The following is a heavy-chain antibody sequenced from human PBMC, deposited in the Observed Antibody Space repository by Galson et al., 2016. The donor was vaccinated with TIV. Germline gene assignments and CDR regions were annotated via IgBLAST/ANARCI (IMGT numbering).Heavy chain of an antibody. J-gene: IGHJ3*01. V-gene: IGHV6-1*01. CDR1: GDSVSSNSAA. CDR3: ARAAGRNGATCHATCESFDF. D-gene: IGHD3-10*01. CDR2: TYCRSRCYY. Sequence: CAISGDSVSSNSAAWNWIRQSPSRGLEWLGRTYCRSRCYYDYAVSVKSRITIESDTSKNQFSLQLNSVTSEDTAVYYCARAAGRNGATCHATCESFDFWGHGTMATVSS.